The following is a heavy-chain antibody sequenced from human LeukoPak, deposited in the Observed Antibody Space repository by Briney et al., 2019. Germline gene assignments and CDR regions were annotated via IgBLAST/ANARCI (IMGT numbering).Heavy chain of an antibody. CDR2: INHSGST. CDR1: GGSFSGYY. V-gene: IGHV4-34*01. Sequence: KASETLSLTCAVYGGSFSGYYWSWIRQPPGKGLEWIGEINHSGSTNYNPSLKSRVTISVDTSKNQFSLKLSSVTAADTAVYYCARGAQLYCSSTSCPDAFDIWGQGTMVTVSS. D-gene: IGHD2-2*01. CDR3: ARGAQLYCSSTSCPDAFDI. J-gene: IGHJ3*02.